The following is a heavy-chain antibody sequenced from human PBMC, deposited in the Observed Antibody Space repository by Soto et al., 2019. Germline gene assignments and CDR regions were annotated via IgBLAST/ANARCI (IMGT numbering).Heavy chain of an antibody. Sequence: GESLKICCKGSGYSFTSYWIGWVRQMPGKGLEWMGIIYPGDSDTRYSPSFQGQVTISADKSISTAYLQWSSLKASDTAMYYCARRIIVVVKAAIQAGAFDIWGQGKMVTVSS. D-gene: IGHD2-2*01. CDR1: GYSFTSYW. CDR2: IYPGDSDT. J-gene: IGHJ3*02. CDR3: ARRIIVVVKAAIQAGAFDI. V-gene: IGHV5-51*01.